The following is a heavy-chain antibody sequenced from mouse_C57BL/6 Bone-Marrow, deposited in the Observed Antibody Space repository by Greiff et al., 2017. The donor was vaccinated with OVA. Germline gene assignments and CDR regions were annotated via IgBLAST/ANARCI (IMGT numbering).Heavy chain of an antibody. J-gene: IGHJ4*01. V-gene: IGHV3-6*01. Sequence: EVKLMESGPGLVKPSQSLSLPCSVTGYSITSGYYWNWIRQFPGNKLEWMGYISYDGSNNYNPSLKNRISITRDTSKNQFFLKLNSVTTEETATYYCASAYGNRLRFYAMDYWGQGTSVTVSS. CDR2: ISYDGSN. CDR3: ASAYGNRLRFYAMDY. CDR1: GYSITSGYY. D-gene: IGHD2-1*01.